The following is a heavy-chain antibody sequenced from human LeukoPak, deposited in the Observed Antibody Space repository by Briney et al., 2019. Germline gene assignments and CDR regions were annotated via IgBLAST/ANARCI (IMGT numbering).Heavy chain of an antibody. Sequence: GGSLRLSCAASGFTFSRYAMHWVRQAPGKGLEGVAFIRYDGTNTYYADSVKGRFTISRDNSKNTLYLQMNSLRAEDTAVYYCAKAYQSEPDDYWGQGTLVTVSS. J-gene: IGHJ4*02. CDR3: AKAYQSEPDDY. D-gene: IGHD2-2*01. CDR1: GFTFSRYA. CDR2: IRYDGTNT. V-gene: IGHV3-30*02.